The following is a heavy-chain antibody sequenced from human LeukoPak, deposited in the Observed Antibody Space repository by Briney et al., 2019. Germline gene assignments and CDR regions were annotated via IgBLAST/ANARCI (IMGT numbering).Heavy chain of an antibody. D-gene: IGHD3-22*01. V-gene: IGHV4-59*08. J-gene: IGHJ4*02. CDR3: ARIADGYESSGYYIY. Sequence: SETLSLTCTVSGGSISGYYWSWIRQPPGKGLEWIGNIYYSGGNKYNPSLKSRVTISVDTSKNQFSLKLSSVTAADTAMYYCARIADGYESSGYYIYWGQGTLVTVSS. CDR2: IYYSGGN. CDR1: GGSISGYY.